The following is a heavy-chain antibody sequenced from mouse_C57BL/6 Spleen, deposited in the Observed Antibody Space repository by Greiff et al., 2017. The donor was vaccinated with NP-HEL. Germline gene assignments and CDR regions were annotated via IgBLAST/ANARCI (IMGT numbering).Heavy chain of an antibody. D-gene: IGHD1-1*01. J-gene: IGHJ3*01. CDR3: ASFNYGSSTGFAY. CDR1: GYTFTSYW. CDR2: IDPSDSYT. V-gene: IGHV1-69*01. Sequence: QVQLQQPGAELVMPGASVKLSCKASGYTFTSYWMHWVKQRPGQGLEWIGEIDPSDSYTNYNQKFKGKSTLTVDESSSTAYMQLSSLTSEDSAVYYCASFNYGSSTGFAYWSQGTLVTVSA.